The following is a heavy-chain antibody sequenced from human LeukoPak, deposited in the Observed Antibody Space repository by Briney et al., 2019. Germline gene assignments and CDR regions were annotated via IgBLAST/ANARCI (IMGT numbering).Heavy chain of an antibody. D-gene: IGHD6-13*01. J-gene: IGHJ4*02. CDR2: ISSSSSYI. Sequence: GGSLRLSCAASGFTFSSYSMNWVRQAPGKGLEWVSSISSSSSYIYYADSVKGRFTISRDNSKNTLYLQMNSLRAEDTAVYYCARDRIAAAGTLLDYWGQGTLVTVSS. CDR3: ARDRIAAAGTLLDY. V-gene: IGHV3-21*01. CDR1: GFTFSSYS.